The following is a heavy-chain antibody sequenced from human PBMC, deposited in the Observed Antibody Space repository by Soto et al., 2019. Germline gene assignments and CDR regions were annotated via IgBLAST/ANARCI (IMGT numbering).Heavy chain of an antibody. V-gene: IGHV3-74*01. Sequence: EVQLVESGGGLVQPGGSLRLSCAASGLTFSSYWMHWVSKAPGKGLVGVSRINTDGSTTLDADYVKGRYTIYRDNAKNTLDLQIGSERADDRAVYYGARPKKGHYHAFDIWCEGPMFTVSS. D-gene: IGHD3-10*01. CDR2: INTDGSTT. CDR3: ARPKKGHYHAFDI. J-gene: IGHJ3*02. CDR1: GLTFSSYW.